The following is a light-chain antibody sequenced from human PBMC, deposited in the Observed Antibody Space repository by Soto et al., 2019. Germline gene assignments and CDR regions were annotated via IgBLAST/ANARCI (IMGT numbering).Light chain of an antibody. CDR1: QGISSY. CDR3: QQLNSYLIT. Sequence: DIQLTQSPSFLSASVGDRVTITCRASQGISSYLAWYQQKPGKAPKLLIYAASTLQSGVPSRFSGSGSGTEFTLTISSLQPEDFATCYCQQLNSYLITFGPGTKVDIK. J-gene: IGKJ3*01. CDR2: AAS. V-gene: IGKV1-9*01.